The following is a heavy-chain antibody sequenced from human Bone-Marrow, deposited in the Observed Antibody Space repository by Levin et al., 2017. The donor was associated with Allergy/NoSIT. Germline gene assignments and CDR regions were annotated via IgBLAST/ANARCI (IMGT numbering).Heavy chain of an antibody. CDR1: GASISSYY. CDR2: VSDTGLT. Sequence: SETLSLTCSVSGASISSYYWTWIRQSPGRRLEWIGYVSDTGLTNYNPSLKSRVTISVDKSRTQFSLRLTSVTAADTAVYFCAGQALAGFDHWGQGALVSVSS. J-gene: IGHJ4*02. V-gene: IGHV4-59*01. D-gene: IGHD3-3*02. CDR3: AGQALAGFDH.